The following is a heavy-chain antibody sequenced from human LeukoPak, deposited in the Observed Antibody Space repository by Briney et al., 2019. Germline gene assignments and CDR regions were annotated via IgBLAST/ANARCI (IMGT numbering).Heavy chain of an antibody. Sequence: GGSLRLSCAASGFTFSTYVMHWVRQAPGKGLEWVAFIRYDGSNKYYADSVKGRFTTSRDNSKNTLYLQMNSLRVEDTAVYFCAKVSMNAFDYWGQGILVTVSS. D-gene: IGHD2/OR15-2a*01. CDR2: IRYDGSNK. CDR1: GFTFSTYV. CDR3: AKVSMNAFDY. V-gene: IGHV3-30*02. J-gene: IGHJ4*02.